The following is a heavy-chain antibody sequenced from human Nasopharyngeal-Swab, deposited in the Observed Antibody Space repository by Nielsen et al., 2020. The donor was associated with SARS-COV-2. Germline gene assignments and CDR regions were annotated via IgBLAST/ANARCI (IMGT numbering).Heavy chain of an antibody. D-gene: IGHD6-19*01. CDR1: GYTFTSYY. CDR2: INPSGGST. CDR3: ARGKPYPHSSGWYVAEYFQH. J-gene: IGHJ1*01. Sequence: ASVKVSCKASGYTFTSYYMHWVRQAPGQGLEGMGIINPSGGSTSYAQKFQGRVTMTRDTSTSTVYMELSSLRSEDTAVHYCARGKPYPHSSGWYVAEYFQHWGQGTLVTVSS. V-gene: IGHV1-46*01.